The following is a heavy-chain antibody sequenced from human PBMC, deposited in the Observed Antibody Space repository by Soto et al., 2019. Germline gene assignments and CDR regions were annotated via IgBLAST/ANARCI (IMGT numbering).Heavy chain of an antibody. D-gene: IGHD3-3*01. CDR1: GYTFTGYY. V-gene: IGHV1-2*04. CDR2: INPNSGGT. CDR3: ARGQGVTIFGVVTLNFDY. Sequence: ASVKVSCKASGYTFTGYYMHWVRQAPGQGLEWMGWINPNSGGTNYAQNFRGWVTMTRDTSISTAYMELSRLRSDDTAVYSCARGQGVTIFGVVTLNFDYWGQGTLGTVAS. J-gene: IGHJ4*02.